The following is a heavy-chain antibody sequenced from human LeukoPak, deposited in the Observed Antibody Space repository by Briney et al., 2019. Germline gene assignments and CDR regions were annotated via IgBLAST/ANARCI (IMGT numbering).Heavy chain of an antibody. J-gene: IGHJ5*02. CDR3: ARGYSSSAGFDP. Sequence: GGSLRLSCAASGFTFSSYSMNWVRQAPGKGLEWVSSISSSSSYIYYADSVKGRFTISRDNAKNSLYLQMNSLRAEDTAVYYCARGYSSSAGFDPWGQGTLVTVSS. D-gene: IGHD6-6*01. CDR2: ISSSSSYI. V-gene: IGHV3-21*01. CDR1: GFTFSSYS.